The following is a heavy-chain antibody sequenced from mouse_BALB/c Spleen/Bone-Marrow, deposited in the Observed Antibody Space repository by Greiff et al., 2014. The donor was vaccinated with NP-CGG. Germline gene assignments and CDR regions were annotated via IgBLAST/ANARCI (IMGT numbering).Heavy chain of an antibody. V-gene: IGHV14-4*02. D-gene: IGHD2-3*01. CDR3: NGGYYEAWFAY. J-gene: IGHJ3*01. CDR2: IDPENGDT. Sequence: EVHLVESGAELVRSGASVKLSCTASGSNIKDYYMHWVEQRPEQGLEWIGWIDPENGDTEYAPKFQGKATMTADTSSNTAYLQLSSLTSEDTAVYYCNGGYYEAWFAYWGQGTLVTVSA. CDR1: GSNIKDYY.